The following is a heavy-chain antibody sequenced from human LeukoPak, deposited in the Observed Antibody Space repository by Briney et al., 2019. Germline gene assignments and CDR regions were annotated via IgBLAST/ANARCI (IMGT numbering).Heavy chain of an antibody. J-gene: IGHJ6*02. CDR2: IVVGSGNT. Sequence: ASVKVSCKASGFTFTSSAVQWVRQARGQRLEWIGWIVVGSGNTNYAQKFQERVTITRDMSTSTAYMELSSLRSEDTAVYYCAAYASAAGPLSYYYYGMDVWGQGTTVTVSS. V-gene: IGHV1-58*01. D-gene: IGHD6-25*01. CDR1: GFTFTSSA. CDR3: AAYASAAGPLSYYYYGMDV.